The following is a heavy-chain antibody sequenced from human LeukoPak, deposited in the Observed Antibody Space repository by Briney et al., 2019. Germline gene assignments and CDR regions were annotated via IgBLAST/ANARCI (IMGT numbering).Heavy chain of an antibody. CDR1: GFTFSSYT. V-gene: IGHV3-64*01. Sequence: PGGSLRLSCAASGFTFSSYTMRWVRQAPGKGPESVSAIISHGGNTHYTNSVKGRFTISRDNSKNTLYLQMGSLRADDMAVYYCARVRMGATVSDYYYYYMDVWGKGTTVTVPS. CDR3: ARVRMGATVSDYYYYYMDV. J-gene: IGHJ6*03. D-gene: IGHD1-26*01. CDR2: IISHGGNT.